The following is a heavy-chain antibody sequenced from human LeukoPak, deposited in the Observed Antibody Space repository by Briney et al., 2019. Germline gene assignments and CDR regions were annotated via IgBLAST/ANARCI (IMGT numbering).Heavy chain of an antibody. CDR2: IYHSGST. Sequence: SETLSLTCTVSGYSISSGYYWGWIRQPPGKGLEWIGSIYHSGSTYYNPSLKSRVTISVDTSKNQFSLKLSSVTAADTAVYYCARAPKYYYCYMDVWGKGTTVTVSS. J-gene: IGHJ6*03. CDR1: GYSISSGYY. CDR3: ARAPKYYYCYMDV. V-gene: IGHV4-38-2*02.